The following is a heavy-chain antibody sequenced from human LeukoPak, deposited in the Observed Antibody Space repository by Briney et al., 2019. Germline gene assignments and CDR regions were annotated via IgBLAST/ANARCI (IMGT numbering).Heavy chain of an antibody. CDR2: INHSGST. J-gene: IGHJ4*02. CDR1: GGSLSGYY. CDR3: ARGGYYDKPFDY. Sequence: SETLSLTCAVYGGSLSGYYWSWIRQPPGKGLEWIGEINHSGSTNYNPSLKSRVTISVDTSKNQFSLKLSSVTAADTAVYYCARGGYYDKPFDYWGQGTLVTVSS. D-gene: IGHD3-9*01. V-gene: IGHV4-34*01.